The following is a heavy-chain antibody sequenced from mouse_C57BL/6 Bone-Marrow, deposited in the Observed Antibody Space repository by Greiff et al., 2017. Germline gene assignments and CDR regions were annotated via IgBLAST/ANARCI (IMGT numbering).Heavy chain of an antibody. CDR2: IYPGSGNT. Sequence: QVQLQQSGAELVRPGASVKLSCKASGYTFTDYYINWVKQRPGQGLEWIARIYPGSGNTYYNEKFKGKATLTAEKSSSTAYMQRSSLTSEDSAVYFCARCSGFGYFDYWGQGTTLTVAS. V-gene: IGHV1-76*01. J-gene: IGHJ2*01. CDR1: GYTFTDYY. CDR3: ARCSGFGYFDY.